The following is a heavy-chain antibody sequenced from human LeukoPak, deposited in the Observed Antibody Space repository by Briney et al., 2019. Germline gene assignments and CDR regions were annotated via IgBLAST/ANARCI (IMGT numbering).Heavy chain of an antibody. J-gene: IGHJ4*02. CDR1: GFTFSSYS. CDR2: INNNGGTT. CDR3: ATASRGWYDY. Sequence: QTGGSLRLSCAASGFTFSSYSMSWVRQAPGKGLEWVSLINNNGGTTYYADSVKGRFTISRDNAKNTLSLQVNSLRAEDTAVYYCATASRGWYDYWGQGTLLTVSS. D-gene: IGHD6-19*01. V-gene: IGHV3-23*01.